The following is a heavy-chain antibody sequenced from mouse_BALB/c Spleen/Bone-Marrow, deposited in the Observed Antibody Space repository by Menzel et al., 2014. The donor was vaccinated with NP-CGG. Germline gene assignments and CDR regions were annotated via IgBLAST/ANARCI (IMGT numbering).Heavy chain of an antibody. CDR1: GFTFSSFG. J-gene: IGHJ2*01. CDR3: ASSPYGYFDY. D-gene: IGHD1-1*01. V-gene: IGHV5-17*02. Sequence: EVQRVESGGGLVQPGGSRKLSCAASGFTFSSFGMHWVRQAPEKGLEWVAYISSGSSTIYYADTVKGRFTISRDNPKNTLFLQMTSLRSEETAMYYCASSPYGYFDYWGQGTTLTVSS. CDR2: ISSGSSTI.